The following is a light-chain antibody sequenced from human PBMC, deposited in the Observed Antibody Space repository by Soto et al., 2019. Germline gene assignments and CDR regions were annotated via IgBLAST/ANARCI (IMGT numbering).Light chain of an antibody. Sequence: SYDLTQPPSVSVAPGQTATISWRASNIDSRTGLWYQQKPGQAPLLVLYDNNFRPSGIPTRFSGSNAGNTATLTISRVEAGDEVDYYCQVWDNVDDHIYVFGTGTKVTVL. CDR1: NIDSRT. J-gene: IGLJ1*01. CDR2: DNN. CDR3: QVWDNVDDHIYV. V-gene: IGLV3-21*02.